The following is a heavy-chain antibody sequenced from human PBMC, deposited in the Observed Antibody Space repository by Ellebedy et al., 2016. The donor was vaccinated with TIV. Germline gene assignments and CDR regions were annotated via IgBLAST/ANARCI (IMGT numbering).Heavy chain of an antibody. CDR2: IYYSGKT. J-gene: IGHJ2*01. D-gene: IGHD3/OR15-3a*01. CDR1: GGSISSYSYY. Sequence: MPSETLSLTCTVSGGSISSYSYYWSWIRQPPGKELEWIAFIYYSGKTYYMPSLKSRVTMSVDTSRNQFSLRLSSGTAADTAVYYCATTQGLGRGYFDLWGRGTLVTVSS. V-gene: IGHV4-39*07. CDR3: ATTQGLGRGYFDL.